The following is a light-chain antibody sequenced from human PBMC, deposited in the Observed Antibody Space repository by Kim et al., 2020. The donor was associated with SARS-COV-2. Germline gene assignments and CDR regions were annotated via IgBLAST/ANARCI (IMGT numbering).Light chain of an antibody. Sequence: GQRVTISCSGSSSNIGVNTVDWYQQVPGAAPKLLIYSNNQRSAGVPDRFSGSKSGTSASLAISGLQSEDEADYYCATWDDSLNGPVFGGGTQLTVL. J-gene: IGLJ3*02. V-gene: IGLV1-44*01. CDR2: SNN. CDR3: ATWDDSLNGPV. CDR1: SSNIGVNT.